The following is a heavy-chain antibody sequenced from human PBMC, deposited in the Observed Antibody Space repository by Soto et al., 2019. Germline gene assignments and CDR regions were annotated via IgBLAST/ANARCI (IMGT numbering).Heavy chain of an antibody. V-gene: IGHV4-34*01. CDR2: INDSGTT. J-gene: IGHJ5*02. Sequence: QVQLQQWGAGLLKPSETLSLTCEVYGGSFTGYYWTWIRQPPGKGLEWIGEINDSGTTKDNPSLKTRVRMSADPSNNQCSLRLSSVTAADTAVYYCARAPQGPRQQIVVVTVDNWFDPWGQGTLVNVSS. D-gene: IGHD2-21*02. CDR1: GGSFTGYY. CDR3: ARAPQGPRQQIVVVTVDNWFDP.